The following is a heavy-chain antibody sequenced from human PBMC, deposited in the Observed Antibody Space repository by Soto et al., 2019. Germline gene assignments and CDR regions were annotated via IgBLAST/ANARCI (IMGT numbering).Heavy chain of an antibody. V-gene: IGHV4-59*07. CDR1: GGSISSYY. Sequence: SDTLSLTCTVSGGSISSYYWSWIRQPPGKGREWIGYVYYTGSANYNPSLKRRVTISGDTSKNHFSLKLSAVTAADTAVYYCARYNPATLPHWFDPWGLGTLVTVSS. CDR3: ARYNPATLPHWFDP. D-gene: IGHD1-26*01. J-gene: IGHJ5*02. CDR2: VYYTGSA.